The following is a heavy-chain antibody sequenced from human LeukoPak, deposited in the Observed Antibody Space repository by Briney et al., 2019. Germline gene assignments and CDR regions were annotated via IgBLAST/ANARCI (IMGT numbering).Heavy chain of an antibody. CDR3: AGGSLGDCTNGVCYYYYYCYMDV. V-gene: IGHV3-21*01. Sequence: PGGSLRLSCAASGFTFSSYSMNWVRQAPGKGLEWVSSISSSSSYIYYADSVKGRFTISRDNAKNSLYLQMNSLRAEDTAVYYCAGGSLGDCTNGVCYYYYYCYMDVWGKGTTVTVSS. CDR2: ISSSSSYI. CDR1: GFTFSSYS. J-gene: IGHJ6*03. D-gene: IGHD2-8*01.